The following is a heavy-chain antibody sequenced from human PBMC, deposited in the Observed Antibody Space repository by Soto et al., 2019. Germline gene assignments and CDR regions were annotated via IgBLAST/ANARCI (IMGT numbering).Heavy chain of an antibody. V-gene: IGHV1-18*04. CDR2: ISTYNGNT. D-gene: IGHD7-27*01. CDR1: GYRFTTYG. Sequence: QVQLLQSGAEVKKPGASVKVSCKASGYRFTTYGITWVRLAPGQGLEWLGGISTYNGNTDYAQNLQDRVTMTTETSTSTAYMEVTSLTSDDTAVYYGARGLGTNGLDVWGQGTTVTVSS. CDR3: ARGLGTNGLDV. J-gene: IGHJ6*02.